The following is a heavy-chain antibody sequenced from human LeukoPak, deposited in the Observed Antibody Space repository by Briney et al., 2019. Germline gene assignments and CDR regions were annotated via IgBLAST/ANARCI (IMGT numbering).Heavy chain of an antibody. CDR3: ARHSGYDYVWGSYRHQNWFDP. D-gene: IGHD3-16*02. Sequence: SGTLSLTCAVSGGSISSSNWWSWVCQPPGKGLEWIGEIYHSGSTNYNPSLKSRVTISVDKSKNQFSLKLSSVTAADTAVYYCARHSGYDYVWGSYRHQNWFDPWGQGTLVTVSS. V-gene: IGHV4-4*02. CDR2: IYHSGST. J-gene: IGHJ5*02. CDR1: GGSISSSNW.